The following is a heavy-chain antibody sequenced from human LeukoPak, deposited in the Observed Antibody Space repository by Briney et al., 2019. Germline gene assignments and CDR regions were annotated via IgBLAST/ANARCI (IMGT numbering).Heavy chain of an antibody. CDR3: AKGGVVHAFNI. D-gene: IGHD2-15*01. J-gene: IGHJ3*02. V-gene: IGHV3-23*01. Sequence: GGTLRLSCAASGFTFSSYAMSWVRQAPGKRLEWVSAINGGGGSTYYADSVKGRFTISRDNSKSTLYLQMNSLRAEDTAVYYCAKGGVVHAFNIWGQGTMVTVSS. CDR1: GFTFSSYA. CDR2: INGGGGST.